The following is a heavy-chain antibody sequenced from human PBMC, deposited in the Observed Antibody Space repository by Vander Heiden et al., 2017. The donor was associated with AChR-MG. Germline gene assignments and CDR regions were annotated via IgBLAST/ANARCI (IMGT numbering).Heavy chain of an antibody. V-gene: IGHV4-34*01. CDR1: GGSFSGYY. CDR2: INHSGST. J-gene: IGHJ6*02. CDR3: ARGRMVRGVRTYYYYGMDV. Sequence: QVQLQQWGAGLLKPSETLSLTCAVYGGSFSGYYWSWIRQPPGKGLEWIGEINHSGSTNYNPSLKSRVTISVDTSKNQFSLKLSSVTAADTAVYYCARGRMVRGVRTYYYYGMDVWGQGTTVTVSS. D-gene: IGHD3-10*01.